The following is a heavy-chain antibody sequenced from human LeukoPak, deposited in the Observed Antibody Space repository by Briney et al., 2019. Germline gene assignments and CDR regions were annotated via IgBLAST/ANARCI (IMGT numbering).Heavy chain of an antibody. CDR3: ARVSSGWGAPEYFQH. CDR2: IIPIFGTA. Sequence: SVKVSCKASGGTFSSYAISWVRQAPEQGLEWMGGIIPIFGTANYAQKFQGRVTITADESTSTAYMELSSLRSEDTAVYYCARVSSGWGAPEYFQHWGQGTLVTVSS. V-gene: IGHV1-69*01. CDR1: GGTFSSYA. J-gene: IGHJ1*01. D-gene: IGHD6-19*01.